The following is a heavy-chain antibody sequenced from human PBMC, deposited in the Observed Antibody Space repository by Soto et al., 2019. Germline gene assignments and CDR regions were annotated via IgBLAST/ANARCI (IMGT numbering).Heavy chain of an antibody. V-gene: IGHV5-10-1*01. D-gene: IGHD4-17*01. CDR2: IDPSDSYT. CDR1: GYSFTSYW. Sequence: PGESLKISCKGSGYSFTSYWISWVRQMPGEGLEWMGRIDPSDSYTNYSPSFQGHVTISADKSISTAYLQWSSLKASDTAMYYCARGGKGVTTTGYYYYYGMDVWGQGTTVTVSS. J-gene: IGHJ6*02. CDR3: ARGGKGVTTTGYYYYYGMDV.